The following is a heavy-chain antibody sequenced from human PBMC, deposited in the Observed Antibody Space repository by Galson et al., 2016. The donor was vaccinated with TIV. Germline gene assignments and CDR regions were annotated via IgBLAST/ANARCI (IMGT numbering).Heavy chain of an antibody. CDR2: ITTTVPNT. CDR3: VRAGSGWYELDY. D-gene: IGHD6-19*01. CDR1: GFTFRSCT. V-gene: IGHV3-21*01. J-gene: IGHJ4*02. Sequence: SLRLSCAASGFTFRSCTMNWVRQAPGKGLEWVSAITTTVPNTYYADSLKGRFTISRDNAKNSLFLQMNSLRVEDTGVYYCVRAGSGWYELDYWGQGTLVTVSS.